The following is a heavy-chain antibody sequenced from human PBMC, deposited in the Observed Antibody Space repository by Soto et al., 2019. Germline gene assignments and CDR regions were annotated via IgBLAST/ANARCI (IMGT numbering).Heavy chain of an antibody. D-gene: IGHD3-10*01. J-gene: IGHJ5*02. CDR1: GFTFSSYS. V-gene: IGHV3-48*01. CDR2: ISSSSSTI. Sequence: GGSLRLSCAASGFTFSSYSMNWVRQAPGKGLEWVSYISSSSSTIYYADSVKGRFTISRDNAKNSLYLQMNSLRAEDTAVYYCARDAGITMVRGNDPWGQGTLVTVSS. CDR3: ARDAGITMVRGNDP.